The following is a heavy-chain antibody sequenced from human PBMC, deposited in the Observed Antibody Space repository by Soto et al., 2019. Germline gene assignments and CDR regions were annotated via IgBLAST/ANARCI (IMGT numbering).Heavy chain of an antibody. V-gene: IGHV1-69*13. Sequence: SVKVSCKASGGSFSSYAVSWLRQAPGQGLEWMGGIIPIFGTANYAQKFQGRVTITADESTSTAYMELSSLRSEDTAVYYCASDDYGDYDGPMHYYYGMDVWGKGTTVTVSS. D-gene: IGHD4-17*01. CDR1: GGSFSSYA. CDR3: ASDDYGDYDGPMHYYYGMDV. J-gene: IGHJ6*04. CDR2: IIPIFGTA.